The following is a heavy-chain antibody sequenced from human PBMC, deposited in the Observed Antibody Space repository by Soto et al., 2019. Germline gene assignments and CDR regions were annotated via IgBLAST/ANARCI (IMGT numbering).Heavy chain of an antibody. CDR1: GGSISSGGYS. D-gene: IGHD3-22*01. V-gene: IGHV4-30-2*01. CDR3: ARGGRGPYYYDSSGYYPFDY. CDR2: IYHSGST. Sequence: SETLSLTCAVSGGSISSGGYSWSWIRQPPGKGLEWIGYIYHSGSTYYNPSLKSRVTISVDRSKNQFSLKLSSVTAADTAVYYCARGGRGPYYYDSSGYYPFDYWGQGTLVTVSS. J-gene: IGHJ4*02.